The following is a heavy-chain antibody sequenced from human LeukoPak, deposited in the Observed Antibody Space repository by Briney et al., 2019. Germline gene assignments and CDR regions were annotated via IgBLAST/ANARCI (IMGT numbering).Heavy chain of an antibody. V-gene: IGHV3-23*05. D-gene: IGHD3-9*01. CDR1: GFIFSNYA. CDR3: AKWGDYDVLTGYYVSDF. CDR2: ISSRSNNT. J-gene: IGHJ4*02. Sequence: GASLRLSCAASGFIFSNYAMYWVRQAPGKGLEWVSAISSRSNNTYYADSVKGRFTISRDSSKNTLYLQMNSLRADDTAVYYCAKWGDYDVLTGYYVSDFWGQGTLVTVSS.